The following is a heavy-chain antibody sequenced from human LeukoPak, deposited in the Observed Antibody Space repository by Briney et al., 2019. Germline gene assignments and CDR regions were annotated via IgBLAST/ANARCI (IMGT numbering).Heavy chain of an antibody. V-gene: IGHV3-74*01. CDR2: INSDGSST. J-gene: IGHJ3*02. CDR3: AKDMGRYFDAFDI. Sequence: GGSLRLSCAASGFTFSSYWMHWVRQAPGKGLVWVSRINSDGSSTSYADSVKGRFTISRDNAKNTLYLQMNSLRAEDTALYYCAKDMGRYFDAFDIWGQGTMVTVSS. CDR1: GFTFSSYW. D-gene: IGHD3-9*01.